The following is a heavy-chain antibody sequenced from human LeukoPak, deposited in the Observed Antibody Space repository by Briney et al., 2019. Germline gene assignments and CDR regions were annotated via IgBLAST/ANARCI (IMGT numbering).Heavy chain of an antibody. CDR2: IIPIFGTA. J-gene: IGHJ4*02. CDR3: ARKGLAYYDSSGYYYGGEFDY. V-gene: IGHV1-69*05. CDR1: GGTFSSYA. Sequence: SSVKVSCKASGGTFSSYAISWVRQAPGQGLEWMGGIIPIFGTANYAQKFQGRVTITTDESTSTAYMELSSLRSEDTAVYYCARKGLAYYDSSGYYYGGEFDYWGQGTLVTVSS. D-gene: IGHD3-22*01.